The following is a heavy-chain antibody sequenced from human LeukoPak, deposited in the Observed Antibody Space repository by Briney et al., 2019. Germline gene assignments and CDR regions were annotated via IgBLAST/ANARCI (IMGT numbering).Heavy chain of an antibody. D-gene: IGHD5-24*01. J-gene: IGHJ3*02. Sequence: KTGGSLRLSCAASGFTFSSFNMNWVRQAPGKGLEWVSSITKSSTYYADSVKGRFTISRDNAQNSLYLQINSLRGEDTAVYYCARGRWQQLADDGFDIWGQGTMVIVSS. CDR1: GFTFSSFN. CDR3: ARGRWQQLADDGFDI. CDR2: ITKSST. V-gene: IGHV3-21*01.